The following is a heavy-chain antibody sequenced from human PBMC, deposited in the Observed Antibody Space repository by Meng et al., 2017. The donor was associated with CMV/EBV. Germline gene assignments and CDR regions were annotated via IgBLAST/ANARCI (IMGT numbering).Heavy chain of an antibody. D-gene: IGHD3-10*01. CDR2: IRYDGSNK. V-gene: IGHV3-30*02. CDR3: AKDSLVLNYYYYYGMDV. J-gene: IGHJ6*02. CDR1: GFTFSSYG. Sequence: GGSLRLSCAASGFTFSSYGMHWVRQAPGKGLEWVAFIRYDGSNKYYADSVKGRLTISRDNSKNTLYLQMNSLRAEDTAVYYCAKDSLVLNYYYYYGMDVWSQGTTVTVSS.